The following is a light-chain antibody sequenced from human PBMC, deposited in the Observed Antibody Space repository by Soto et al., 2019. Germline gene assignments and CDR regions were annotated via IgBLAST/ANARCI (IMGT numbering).Light chain of an antibody. CDR3: QQYNSDSRT. CDR1: QSISSW. CDR2: DAS. J-gene: IGKJ1*01. V-gene: IGKV1-5*01. Sequence: DIQMTQSPSTLSASVGDRVTITCRASQSISSWLAWYQQKPGKVPKVLIYDASSLESGVPSRFSGSGSGTEFTLTISSLQPDDFATYYCQQYNSDSRTFDQGTKVEI.